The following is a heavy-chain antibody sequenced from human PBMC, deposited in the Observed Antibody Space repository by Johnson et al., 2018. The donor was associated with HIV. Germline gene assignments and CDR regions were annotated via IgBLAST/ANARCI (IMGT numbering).Heavy chain of an antibody. CDR3: ARDGGYCSSTSCFRHWASAFDI. V-gene: IGHV3-30*03. J-gene: IGHJ3*02. CDR2: ISYDGSNK. CDR1: GFTFSSYG. D-gene: IGHD2-2*01. Sequence: QEQLVESGGGVVQPGRSLRLSCAASGFTFSSYGMHWVRQAPGKGLEWVAVISYDGSNKYYADSVKGRFTISRDNSKNTLYLQMNSLRAEDTAVYYCARDGGYCSSTSCFRHWASAFDIWGQGTMVTVSS.